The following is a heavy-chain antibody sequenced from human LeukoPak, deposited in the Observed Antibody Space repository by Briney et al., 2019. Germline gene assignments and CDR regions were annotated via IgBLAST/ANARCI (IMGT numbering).Heavy chain of an antibody. CDR1: GGSFSGYY. V-gene: IGHV4-34*01. CDR2: INHSGST. D-gene: IGHD3-10*01. CDR3: ARGRGYYYGSGSYGY. J-gene: IGHJ4*02. Sequence: SSETLSPTCAVYGGSFSGYYWSWIRQPPGKGLEWIGEINHSGSTKYNPSLKSRVTISIDTSKNQFSMKLSSVTAADTAVYYCARGRGYYYGSGSYGYWGQGTLVTVSS.